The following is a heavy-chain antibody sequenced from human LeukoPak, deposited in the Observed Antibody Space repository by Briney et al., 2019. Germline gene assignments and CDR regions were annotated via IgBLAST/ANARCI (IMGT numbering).Heavy chain of an antibody. CDR3: ARDLMSGYCGGDCYSGFDY. CDR1: GYTFTGYY. CDR2: INPNSGGT. V-gene: IGHV1-2*02. D-gene: IGHD2-21*02. Sequence: ASVKVSCKASGYTFTGYYMHWVRQAPGQGLAWMGWINPNSGGTNYAQKFQGRVTMTRDTSISTAYMELSRLRSDDTAVYYCARDLMSGYCGGDCYSGFDYWGQGTLVTVSS. J-gene: IGHJ4*02.